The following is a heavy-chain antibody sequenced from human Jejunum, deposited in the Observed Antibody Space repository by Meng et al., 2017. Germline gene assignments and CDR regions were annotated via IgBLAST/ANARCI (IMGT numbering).Heavy chain of an antibody. V-gene: IGHV3-23*01. J-gene: IGHJ4*02. CDR2: ISGGDASA. CDR3: AKTSDWGRHSYFDS. Sequence: GGSLRPSWAASGSTFSSYAMSWVRQRPGKGLEWVSTISGGDASAYYADSVKGRFTLSRDNSKSTLDLQMNSLGVEDTAVYYCAKTSDWGRHSYFDSWGQGTLVTVSS. CDR1: GSTFSSYA. D-gene: IGHD3-9*01.